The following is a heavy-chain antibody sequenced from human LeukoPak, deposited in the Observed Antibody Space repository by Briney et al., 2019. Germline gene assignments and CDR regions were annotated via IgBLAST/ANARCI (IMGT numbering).Heavy chain of an antibody. D-gene: IGHD3-22*01. CDR1: GFTFSSYS. Sequence: GGSLRLSCEASGFTFSSYSMNWVRQAPGKGLEWVSYISSSSSTIYYADSVKGRFTISRDNAKNSLYLQMNSLRDEDTAVYYCARDTDRYYDSSGYGMDVWGQGTTVTVSS. CDR2: ISSSSSTI. J-gene: IGHJ6*02. CDR3: ARDTDRYYDSSGYGMDV. V-gene: IGHV3-48*02.